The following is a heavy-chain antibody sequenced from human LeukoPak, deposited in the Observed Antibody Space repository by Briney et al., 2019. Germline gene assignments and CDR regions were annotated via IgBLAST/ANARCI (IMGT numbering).Heavy chain of an antibody. CDR1: GSSFTSYW. Sequence: GESLKISCKGSGSSFTSYWIGWVRQMPGKGLEWMGIIYPGDSDTRYSPSFQGQVTISADKSISTAYLQRSSLKASDTAMYYCARLGVVGATRAYFDYWGQGTLVTVSS. D-gene: IGHD1-26*01. J-gene: IGHJ4*02. V-gene: IGHV5-51*01. CDR3: ARLGVVGATRAYFDY. CDR2: IYPGDSDT.